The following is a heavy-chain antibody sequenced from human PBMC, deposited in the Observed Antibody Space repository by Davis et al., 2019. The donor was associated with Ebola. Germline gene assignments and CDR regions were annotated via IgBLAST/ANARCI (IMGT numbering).Heavy chain of an antibody. V-gene: IGHV1-8*03. CDR1: GYTFTNYD. J-gene: IGHJ6*02. Sequence: ASVKVSCKASGYTFTNYDINWVRQATGQGLEWMGWMNPNSGNTGYAQKFQGRVTITRNTSISTAYMELSSLRSEDTAVYYCARRGGVSIYYYYGMDVWGQGTTVTVSS. CDR3: ARRGGVSIYYYYGMDV. CDR2: MNPNSGNT. D-gene: IGHD3-10*01.